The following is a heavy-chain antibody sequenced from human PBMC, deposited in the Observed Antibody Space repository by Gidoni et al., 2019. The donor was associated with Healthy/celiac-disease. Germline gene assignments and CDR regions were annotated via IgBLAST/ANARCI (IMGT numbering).Heavy chain of an antibody. Sequence: QLQLQESGSGLVKPSQTLSLTCAVSGGSISSGGYSWSWIRQPTGTGLEWIGYIYHSGSTYYNPSLKSRFTISVDRSKNQFSLKLSSVTAADTAVYYCARGRSIAARPDYFDYWGQGTLVTVSS. D-gene: IGHD6-6*01. CDR1: GGSISSGGYS. V-gene: IGHV4-30-2*01. CDR2: IYHSGST. CDR3: ARGRSIAARPDYFDY. J-gene: IGHJ4*02.